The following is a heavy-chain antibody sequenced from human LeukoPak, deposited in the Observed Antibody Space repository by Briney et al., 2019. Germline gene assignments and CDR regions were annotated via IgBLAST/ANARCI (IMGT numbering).Heavy chain of an antibody. V-gene: IGHV4-59*01. D-gene: IGHD3-16*02. CDR3: ARDPYRQKAFDI. CDR1: GGSISSYY. J-gene: IGHJ3*02. Sequence: SETLSLTCTVSGGSISSYYWSWIRQPPGKGLEWIGYIYYSGSTNYNPSLKSRVTISVDTSKNQFSLKLSSVTAADTAVYYCARDPYRQKAFDIWGQGTMVTVSS. CDR2: IYYSGST.